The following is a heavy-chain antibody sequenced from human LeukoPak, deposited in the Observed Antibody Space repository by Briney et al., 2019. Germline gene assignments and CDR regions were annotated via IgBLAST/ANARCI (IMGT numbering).Heavy chain of an antibody. J-gene: IGHJ6*04. Sequence: GGSLRLSCAASGFTFSSYDMHWVRQATGKGLEWVSAIGTAGDTYYPGSVKGRFTLSRENAKNSLYLQMNSLRAGDTAVYYCARGTGMGGHLDVWGKGTTVTVSS. V-gene: IGHV3-13*01. CDR2: IGTAGDT. CDR3: ARGTGMGGHLDV. CDR1: GFTFSSYD. D-gene: IGHD1-1*01.